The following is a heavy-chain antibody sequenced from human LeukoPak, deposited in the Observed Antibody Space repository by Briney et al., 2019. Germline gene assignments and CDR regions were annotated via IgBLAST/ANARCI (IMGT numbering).Heavy chain of an antibody. CDR2: INAGNGNT. Sequence: ASVKVSCKASGYTFTSYAMHWVRQAPGQRLEWMGWINAGNGNTKYAQKFQDRVTMTRNTSISTAYMELSSLRSDDTAVYYCARGPPNWGYDYWGPGTLVTVSS. D-gene: IGHD7-27*01. CDR3: ARGPPNWGYDY. V-gene: IGHV1-3*01. CDR1: GYTFTSYA. J-gene: IGHJ4*02.